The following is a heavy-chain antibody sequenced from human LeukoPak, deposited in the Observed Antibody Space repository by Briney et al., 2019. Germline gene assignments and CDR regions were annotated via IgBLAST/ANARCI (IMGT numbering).Heavy chain of an antibody. D-gene: IGHD3-22*01. CDR3: ARVPSWDSSPGRDRDDAFDI. V-gene: IGHV1-69*13. J-gene: IGHJ3*02. CDR1: GGTFSNDL. CDR2: IIPIFGTA. Sequence: ASVKVSCKASGGTFSNDLINWVRQAPGQGLEWMGGIIPIFGTANYPRKFQGRVTITADESTSTAYMELSSLRAEDTAVYYCARVPSWDSSPGRDRDDAFDIWGQGTMVTVSS.